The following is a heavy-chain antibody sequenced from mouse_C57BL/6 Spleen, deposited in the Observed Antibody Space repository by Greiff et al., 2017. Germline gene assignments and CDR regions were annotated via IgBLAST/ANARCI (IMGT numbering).Heavy chain of an antibody. CDR2: INPSSGYT. CDR3: ARYQAYIYYAMDY. Sequence: QVQLKESGAELAKPGASVKLSCKASGYTFTSYWMHWVKQRPGQGLEWIGYINPSSGYTKYNQKFKDKATLTADKSSSTAYMQLSSLTYEDSAVYYCARYQAYIYYAMDYWGQGTSVTVSS. D-gene: IGHD6-5*01. CDR1: GYTFTSYW. V-gene: IGHV1-7*01. J-gene: IGHJ4*01.